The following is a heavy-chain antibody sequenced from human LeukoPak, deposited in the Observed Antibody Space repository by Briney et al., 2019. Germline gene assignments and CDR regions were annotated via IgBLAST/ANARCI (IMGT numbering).Heavy chain of an antibody. D-gene: IGHD2/OR15-2a*01. J-gene: IGHJ2*01. CDR1: GYSISSGYY. V-gene: IGHV4-38-2*02. CDR2: IYHSGST. CDR3: ARGLLTWRHFDL. Sequence: KPSETLSLTCTVSGYSISSGYYWGWIRQPPGKGLERIGSIYHSGSTYYNPSLKSRVTISVDTSKNQFSLKLSSVTAADTAVYYCARGLLTWRHFDLWGRGTLVTVSS.